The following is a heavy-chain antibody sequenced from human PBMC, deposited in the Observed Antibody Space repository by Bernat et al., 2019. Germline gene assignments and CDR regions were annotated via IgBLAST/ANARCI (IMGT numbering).Heavy chain of an antibody. V-gene: IGHV3-64*01. J-gene: IGHJ4*02. CDR2: ISSNGGST. CDR3: AGGSTYYDFWGGFEPGDY. Sequence: EVQLVESGGGLVQPGGSLRLSCAASGFTFSSYAMHWVRQAPGKGLEYVSAISSNGGSTYYANSVKGRFTISRDNSKNTLYLQMGSLRAEDMAVYYCAGGSTYYDFWGGFEPGDYWGQGTLVTVSS. D-gene: IGHD3-3*01. CDR1: GFTFSSYA.